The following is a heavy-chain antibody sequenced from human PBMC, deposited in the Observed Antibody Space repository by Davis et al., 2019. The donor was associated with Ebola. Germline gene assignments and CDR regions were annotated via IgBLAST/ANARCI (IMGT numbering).Heavy chain of an antibody. CDR3: ARDFDRVRT. CDR2: VWYDGSRK. Sequence: GESLKISCAASGFTFSSFGMHWVRQAPGKGLEWVAVVWYDGSRKEYADSVKGRFTISRDNAKNTLYLQMNSLRAEDTAVYYCARDFDRVRTWGQGTLVTVSS. CDR1: GFTFSSFG. J-gene: IGHJ4*02. V-gene: IGHV3-33*01. D-gene: IGHD3-22*01.